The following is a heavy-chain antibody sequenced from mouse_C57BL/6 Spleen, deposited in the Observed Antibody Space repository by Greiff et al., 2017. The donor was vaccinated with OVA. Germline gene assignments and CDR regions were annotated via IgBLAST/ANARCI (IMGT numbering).Heavy chain of an antibody. CDR2: IHPNSGST. CDR1: GYTFTSYW. J-gene: IGHJ3*01. V-gene: IGHV1-64*01. D-gene: IGHD2-4*01. CDR3: ARFYYDYGVAY. Sequence: QVQLQQPGAELVKPGASVKLSCKASGYTFTSYWMHWVKQRPGQGLEWIGMIHPNSGSTNYNEKFKSKATLTVDKSSSTAYMQLSSLTSEDSAVYYCARFYYDYGVAYWGKGTLVTVSA.